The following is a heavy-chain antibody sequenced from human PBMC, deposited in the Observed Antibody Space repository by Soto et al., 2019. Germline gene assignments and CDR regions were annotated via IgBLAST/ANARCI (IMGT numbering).Heavy chain of an antibody. D-gene: IGHD2-2*01. CDR2: ISGSGIST. CDR3: AKLNYHNAFDI. Sequence: EVQLLESGGGLVQPGGSLRLSCAASGLTFSEYAMNWVRQAPGKGLEWVSSISGSGISTYYADSVKGRFTISRDNSKNTLYLEMNSLRAEDTALFYCAKLNYHNAFDIWGQGTMVTVSS. CDR1: GLTFSEYA. V-gene: IGHV3-23*01. J-gene: IGHJ3*02.